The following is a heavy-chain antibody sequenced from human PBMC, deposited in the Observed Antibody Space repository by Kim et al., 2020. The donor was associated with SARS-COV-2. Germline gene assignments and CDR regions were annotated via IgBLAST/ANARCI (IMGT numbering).Heavy chain of an antibody. D-gene: IGHD7-27*01. V-gene: IGHV3-53*01. CDR3: ARTATELTGDLFFDY. J-gene: IGHJ4*02. CDR1: GFTVSSNY. CDR2: IYSGGST. Sequence: GGSLRLSCAASGFTVSSNYMSWVRQAPGKGLEWVSVIYSGGSTYYADSVKGRFTISRDNSKNTLYLQMNSLRAEDTAVYYCARTATELTGDLFFDYWGQGTLVTVSS.